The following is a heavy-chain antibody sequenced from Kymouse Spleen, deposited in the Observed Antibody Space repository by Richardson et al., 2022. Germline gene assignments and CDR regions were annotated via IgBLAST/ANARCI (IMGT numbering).Heavy chain of an antibody. V-gene: IGHV3-15*01. CDR2: IKSKTDGGTT. CDR3: TPLTAAGTGFDY. Sequence: EVQLVESGGGLVKPGGSLRLSCAASGFTFSNAWMSWVRQAPGKGLEWVGRIKSKTDGGTTDYAAPVKGRFTISRDDSKNTLYLQMNSLKTEDTAVYYCTPLTAAGTGFDYWGQGTLVTVSS. CDR1: GFTFSNAW. J-gene: IGHJ4*02. D-gene: IGHD6-13*01.